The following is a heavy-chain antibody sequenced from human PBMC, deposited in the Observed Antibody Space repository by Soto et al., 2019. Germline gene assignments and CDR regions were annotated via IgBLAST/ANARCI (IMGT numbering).Heavy chain of an antibody. Sequence: GGSLRLSCAASGFTFSTYAMSWVRQAPGKGLEWVSIIRYNGDKTFYADSVKGRFTISRDNSKNTLYLQVNSLRAEDTAIYYCAKTGSNWFFDYWGQGTLVTVSS. CDR3: AKTGSNWFFDY. D-gene: IGHD4-4*01. J-gene: IGHJ4*02. CDR2: IRYNGDKT. V-gene: IGHV3-23*01. CDR1: GFTFSTYA.